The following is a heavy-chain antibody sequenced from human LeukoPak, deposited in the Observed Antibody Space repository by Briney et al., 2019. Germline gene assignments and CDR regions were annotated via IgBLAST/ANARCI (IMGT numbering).Heavy chain of an antibody. Sequence: GGSLRLSCAASGFSFSVYAMSWVRQAPGKGLEWVSSISGSGGRTYYTNSVKGRFTISRENFKNTVYLEMNNLGAEDTALYYCAKGGQDFDFWRFDYWGQGNLVIVS. J-gene: IGHJ4*02. CDR3: AKGGQDFDFWRFDY. V-gene: IGHV3-23*01. CDR1: GFSFSVYA. D-gene: IGHD3-3*01. CDR2: ISGSGGRT.